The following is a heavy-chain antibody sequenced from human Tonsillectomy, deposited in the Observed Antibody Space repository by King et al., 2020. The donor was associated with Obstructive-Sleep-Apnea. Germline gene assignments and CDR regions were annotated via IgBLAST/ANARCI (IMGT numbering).Heavy chain of an antibody. CDR2: LFTRGST. J-gene: IGHJ6*02. V-gene: IGHV4-4*07. D-gene: IGHD3-9*01. CDR1: GGSITSYS. CDR3: ARDVPYDWLVPYYYYGMDV. Sequence: QLQESGPGLVKPSETLSLTRTVSGGSITSYSWAWILQPAGGGREWIGRLFTRGSTNRNPPLKSRVTMSVDTSKNQFSLKLSSVTAADTAVYYCARDVPYDWLVPYYYYGMDVWGQGTTVTVSS.